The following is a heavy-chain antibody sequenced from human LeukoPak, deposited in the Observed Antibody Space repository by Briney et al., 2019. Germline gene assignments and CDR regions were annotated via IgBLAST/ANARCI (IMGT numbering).Heavy chain of an antibody. Sequence: PGGSLRLSCAASGFTFSSYWMHWVRHAPGKGLVWVSRINSVVSSTSYADSVKGRFTISRDNAKNTLYLQMNSLRAEDTAVYYCARDIIVGATTTNVAFDIWGQGTMVTVSS. CDR2: INSVVSST. CDR1: GFTFSSYW. CDR3: ARDIIVGATTTNVAFDI. D-gene: IGHD1-26*01. J-gene: IGHJ3*02. V-gene: IGHV3-74*01.